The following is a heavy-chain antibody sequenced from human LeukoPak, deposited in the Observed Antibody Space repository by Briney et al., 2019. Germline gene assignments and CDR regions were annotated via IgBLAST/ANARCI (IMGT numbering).Heavy chain of an antibody. CDR1: GFTFDDYA. Sequence: GSLRLSCAASGFTFDDYAMHWVRQAPGKGLEWVSGISWNSGSTYYADSVKGRFTISRDNSKNTLYLQMNSLRAEDTAVYYCAKDGARIAVAELDYWGQGTLVTVSS. D-gene: IGHD6-19*01. J-gene: IGHJ4*02. CDR2: ISWNSGST. CDR3: AKDGARIAVAELDY. V-gene: IGHV3-23*01.